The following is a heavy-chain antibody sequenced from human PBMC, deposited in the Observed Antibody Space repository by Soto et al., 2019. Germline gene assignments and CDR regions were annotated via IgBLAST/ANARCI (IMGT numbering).Heavy chain of an antibody. CDR2: INPNSGGT. CDR1: GYTFTGYY. CDR3: ARDSGRIAADY. Sequence: GASVKVSCKASGYTFTGYYMHWVRQAPGQGLEWMGWINPNSGGTNYAQKFQGWVTMTRDTSISTAYMELRRLRSDDTVVYYCARDSGRIAADYWGQETLVTVSS. V-gene: IGHV1-2*04. D-gene: IGHD6-13*01. J-gene: IGHJ4*02.